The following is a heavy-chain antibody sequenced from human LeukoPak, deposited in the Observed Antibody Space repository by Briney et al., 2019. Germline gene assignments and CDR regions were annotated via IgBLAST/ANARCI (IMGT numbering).Heavy chain of an antibody. D-gene: IGHD2-21*01. J-gene: IGHJ6*03. CDR2: IIPIFGTA. Sequence: SVKVSCKXSGYTFTSYGISWVRQAPGQGLEWMGRIIPIFGTANYAQKFQGRVTITADESTSTAYMELSSLRSEDTAVFYCARGVLFYYYYYMDVWGKGTTVTVSS. CDR3: ARGVLFYYYYYMDV. V-gene: IGHV1-69*13. CDR1: GYTFTSYG.